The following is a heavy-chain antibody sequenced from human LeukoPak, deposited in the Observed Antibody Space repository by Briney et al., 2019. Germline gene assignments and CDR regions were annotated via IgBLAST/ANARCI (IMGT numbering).Heavy chain of an antibody. CDR3: ARDRVDVLLWFGEHKDAFDI. J-gene: IGHJ3*02. V-gene: IGHV3-20*04. CDR2: INWNRGST. CDR1: GFTFDDYG. D-gene: IGHD3-10*01. Sequence: GGSLRLSCAASGFTFDDYGMSWVRQAPGKGLEWVSGINWNRGSTGYADSVKGRFTISRDNAKNSLYLQMNSLRAEDTALYYCARDRVDVLLWFGEHKDAFDIWGQGTMVTVSS.